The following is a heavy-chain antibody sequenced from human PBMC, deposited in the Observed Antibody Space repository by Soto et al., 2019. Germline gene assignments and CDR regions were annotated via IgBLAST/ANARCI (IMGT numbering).Heavy chain of an antibody. J-gene: IGHJ5*02. V-gene: IGHV4-59*01. CDR3: ARVPYCGGDCYSVWFDP. D-gene: IGHD2-21*02. CDR2: IYYSGST. CDR1: GGSISSYY. Sequence: QVQLQESGPGLVKPSETLSLTCTVSGGSISSYYWSWIRQPPGKGLEWIGYIYYSGSTNYNPSLQTRVTISLDTSKNQFSLKLSSVTAADTAVYYCARVPYCGGDCYSVWFDPWGQGTLVTVSS.